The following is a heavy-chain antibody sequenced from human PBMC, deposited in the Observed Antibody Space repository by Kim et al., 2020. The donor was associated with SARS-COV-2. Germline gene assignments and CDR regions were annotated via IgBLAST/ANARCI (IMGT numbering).Heavy chain of an antibody. D-gene: IGHD3-22*01. V-gene: IGHV3-23*01. CDR3: AKDWGYYYDGQNAFDI. CDR1: GFTFSSYA. Sequence: GGSLRLSCAASGFTFSSYAMSWVRQAPGKGLEWVSAISGSGGSTYYADSVKGRFTISRDNSKNTLYLQMNSLRAEDTAVYYCAKDWGYYYDGQNAFDIWGQGTMVTVSS. CDR2: ISGSGGST. J-gene: IGHJ3*02.